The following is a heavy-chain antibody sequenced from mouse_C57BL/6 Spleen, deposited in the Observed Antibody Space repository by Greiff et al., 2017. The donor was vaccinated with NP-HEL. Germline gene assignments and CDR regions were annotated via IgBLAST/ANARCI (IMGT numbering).Heavy chain of an antibody. CDR3: TRWSTFITAVPFDY. J-gene: IGHJ2*01. Sequence: QVQLQQSGAELVRPGASVTLSCKASGYTFTDYEMHWVKQTPVHGLEWIGAIDPETGGTAYNQKFKGKAILTADKSSSTAYMELRSLTSEDSAVYYCTRWSTFITAVPFDYWGQGTTLTVSS. CDR2: IDPETGGT. D-gene: IGHD1-1*01. CDR1: GYTFTDYE. V-gene: IGHV1-15*01.